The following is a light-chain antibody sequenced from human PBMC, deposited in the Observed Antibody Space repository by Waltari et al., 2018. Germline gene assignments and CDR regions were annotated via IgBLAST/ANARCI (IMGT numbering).Light chain of an antibody. CDR3: HQYDNRWT. Sequence: DIQMTQSPSTLSASVGDRVTITCRASHSVSDFLAWHQQKPGKAPKVLIYRASNLASGVPSKFTGHGSGTEFTLTISSLQPYYFCTYYCHQYDNRWTFGQGTTVEI. CDR1: HSVSDF. J-gene: IGKJ1*01. V-gene: IGKV1-5*03. CDR2: RAS.